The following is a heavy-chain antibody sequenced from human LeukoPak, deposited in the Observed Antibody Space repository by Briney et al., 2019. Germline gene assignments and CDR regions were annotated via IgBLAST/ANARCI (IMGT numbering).Heavy chain of an antibody. CDR2: ISYSGST. Sequence: SETLSLTCTVSGGSISSYYWSWIRQPPGKGLEWIACISYSGSTKYNPSLKSRVTISVDTSKNQLSLKLSSVTAADTAVYYCAREPGFDSSGYLNWFDPWGQGTLVTVSS. CDR1: GGSISSYY. V-gene: IGHV4-59*01. J-gene: IGHJ5*02. D-gene: IGHD3-22*01. CDR3: AREPGFDSSGYLNWFDP.